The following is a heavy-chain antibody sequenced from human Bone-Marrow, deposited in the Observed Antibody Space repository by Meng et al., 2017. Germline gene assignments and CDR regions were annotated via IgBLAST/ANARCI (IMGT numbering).Heavy chain of an antibody. J-gene: IGHJ4*02. D-gene: IGHD3-22*01. CDR3: ARREYYYDSSGYYGAGFDY. CDR2: IYYTGRT. CDR1: GGSISSSSYY. V-gene: IGHV4-39*01. Sequence: QLQLQESGPGLVTPSETLSLTCTVSGGSISSSSYYWGWIRQPPGKGLEWIGSIYYTGRTYYNPSLKSRVTISVDTSKNQFSLKLSSVTAADTAVYYCARREYYYDSSGYYGAGFDYWGQGTLVTVSS.